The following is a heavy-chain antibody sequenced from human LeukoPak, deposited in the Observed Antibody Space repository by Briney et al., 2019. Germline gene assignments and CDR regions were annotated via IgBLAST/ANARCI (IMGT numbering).Heavy chain of an antibody. V-gene: IGHV4-59*01. CDR3: ARSRDSSGYRNNWFDP. J-gene: IGHJ5*02. CDR2: IYSSGST. D-gene: IGHD3-22*01. Sequence: KPSETLSLTCTVSGGSISSYYWSWIRQPPGKGLEWIGYIYSSGSTNYNPSLKSRVTVSVDTSKNQFSLKLNSVTAADTAVYYCARSRDSSGYRNNWFDPWGQGTLVTVSS. CDR1: GGSISSYY.